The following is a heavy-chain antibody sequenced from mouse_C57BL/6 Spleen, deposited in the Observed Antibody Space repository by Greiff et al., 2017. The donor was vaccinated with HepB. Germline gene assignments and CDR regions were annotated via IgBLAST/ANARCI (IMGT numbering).Heavy chain of an antibody. CDR2: IDPGDGDT. Sequence: QVQLQQSGPELVKPGASVKISCKASGYAFSSSWMNWVKQRPGKGLEWIGRIDPGDGDTNYNGKFKGKATLTADKSSSTAYMQLSSLTSEDSAVYFCARSFITTVVAPYAMDYWGQGTSVTVSS. D-gene: IGHD1-1*01. CDR3: ARSFITTVVAPYAMDY. J-gene: IGHJ4*01. CDR1: GYAFSSSW. V-gene: IGHV1-82*01.